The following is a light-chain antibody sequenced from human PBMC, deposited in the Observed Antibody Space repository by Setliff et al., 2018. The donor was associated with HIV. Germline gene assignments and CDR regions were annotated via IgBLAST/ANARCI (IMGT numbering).Light chain of an antibody. CDR2: DVS. V-gene: IGLV2-14*03. CDR3: CSYKSSLTYV. Sequence: QSALTQPASVSGSPGQSITISCSGTSSDVGSYNFVSWYQQHPGKAPQLIIYDVSQRPSGVSSRFSGSKSGNTASLTISGLQAEDQADYYCCSYKSSLTYVFGTGTKVTVL. CDR1: SSDVGSYNF. J-gene: IGLJ1*01.